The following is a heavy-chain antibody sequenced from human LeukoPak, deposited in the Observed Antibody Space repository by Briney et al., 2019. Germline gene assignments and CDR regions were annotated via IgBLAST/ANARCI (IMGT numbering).Heavy chain of an antibody. V-gene: IGHV3-23*01. Sequence: GGSLRLSCVGSGFTFRSHVMSWVRQAPEKGLEFVSGIYENGGTTYYADSVKGRFTISRDNSKNTLYLQMNSLRAEDTAVYYCAKDVVVPAASWFDPWGQGTLVTVSS. D-gene: IGHD2-2*01. CDR3: AKDVVVPAASWFDP. CDR1: GFTFRSHV. CDR2: IYENGGTT. J-gene: IGHJ5*02.